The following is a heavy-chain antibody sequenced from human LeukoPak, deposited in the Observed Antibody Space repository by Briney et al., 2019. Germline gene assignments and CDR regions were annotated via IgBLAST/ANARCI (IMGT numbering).Heavy chain of an antibody. V-gene: IGHV3-30*04. CDR1: GVTLSSYA. J-gene: IGHJ4*02. CDR3: ARDRYLAAAGYFDY. D-gene: IGHD6-13*01. Sequence: GGSLRLSCAASGVTLSSYAMHWVRQAPGKGLEWVTVISYDGSNKYYADSVKGRFTISRDNSKNTLYLQMNSLRAEDTAVYYCARDRYLAAAGYFDYWGQGTLVTVSS. CDR2: ISYDGSNK.